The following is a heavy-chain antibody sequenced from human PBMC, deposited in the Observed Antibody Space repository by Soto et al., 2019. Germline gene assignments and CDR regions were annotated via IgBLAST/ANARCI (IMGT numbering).Heavy chain of an antibody. V-gene: IGHV4-39*01. D-gene: IGHD2-21*01. CDR1: GGSISSSSYY. Sequence: SETLSLTCTVSGGSISSSSYYWGWIRQPPGKGLEWIGGIYYSGSTYYNPSLKSRVTISVDTSKNQFSLKLSSVTAADTAVYYCARHRVILWGGPFDYWGQGTLVTVSS. J-gene: IGHJ4*02. CDR2: IYYSGST. CDR3: ARHRVILWGGPFDY.